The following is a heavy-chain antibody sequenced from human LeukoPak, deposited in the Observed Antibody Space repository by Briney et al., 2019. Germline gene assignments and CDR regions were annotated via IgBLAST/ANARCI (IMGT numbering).Heavy chain of an antibody. CDR1: GYTFPSYD. CDR3: ARYPSLWFGEYNWFDP. D-gene: IGHD3-10*01. Sequence: ASVKVSRKASGYTFPSYDINWVRQATGQGLEWMGWMNPNSGNTGYAQKFQGRVTMTRNTSISTAYMELSSLRSEDTAVYYCARYPSLWFGEYNWFDPWGQGTLVTVSS. CDR2: MNPNSGNT. J-gene: IGHJ5*02. V-gene: IGHV1-8*01.